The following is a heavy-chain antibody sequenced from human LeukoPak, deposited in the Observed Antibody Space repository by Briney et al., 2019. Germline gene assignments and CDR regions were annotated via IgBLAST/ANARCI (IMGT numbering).Heavy chain of an antibody. V-gene: IGHV3-48*03. Sequence: PGGSLRLSCAASGFTFSSYEMNWVRQAPGKGLEWVSYISGSSSPIYYAESVKGRFTISRDNALNSLYLQMNSLRAEDTAVYYCADLRPPRYWGQGTLVTVSS. CDR2: ISGSSSPI. CDR1: GFTFSSYE. CDR3: ADLRPPRY. D-gene: IGHD6-25*01. J-gene: IGHJ4*02.